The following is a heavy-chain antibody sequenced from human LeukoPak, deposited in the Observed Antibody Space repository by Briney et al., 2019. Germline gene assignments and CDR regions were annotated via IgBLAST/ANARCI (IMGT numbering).Heavy chain of an antibody. Sequence: GGSLRLSCAASGFTFSSYGMSWVRQAPGKGLEWVANIKQDGSEKYYVDSVMGRFTISRDNAKNSLYLQMNSLRDEDTAVYYCARDLYGDYSFDYWGQGTLVTVSS. J-gene: IGHJ4*02. V-gene: IGHV3-7*01. CDR1: GFTFSSYG. CDR2: IKQDGSEK. CDR3: ARDLYGDYSFDY. D-gene: IGHD4-17*01.